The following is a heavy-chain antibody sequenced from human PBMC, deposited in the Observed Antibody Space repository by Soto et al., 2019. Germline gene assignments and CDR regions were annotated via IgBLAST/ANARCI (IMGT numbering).Heavy chain of an antibody. Sequence: QVQLQQWGAELLKPSETLSLTCAVYGGYFSGYYWTWIRQPPGTGLEWIGEINHSGSPNYNPSLKSLVTISVDTSKNQFSLKLTSVTAVDTAVYYCARDKITGLFDYWGQGTRVPVSS. CDR3: ARDKITGLFDY. D-gene: IGHD2-8*02. CDR1: GGYFSGYY. V-gene: IGHV4-34*01. CDR2: INHSGSP. J-gene: IGHJ4*02.